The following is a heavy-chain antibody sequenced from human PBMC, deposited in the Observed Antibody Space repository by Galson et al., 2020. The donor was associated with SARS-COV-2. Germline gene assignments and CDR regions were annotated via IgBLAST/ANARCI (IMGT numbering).Heavy chain of an antibody. V-gene: IGHV3-30*04. CDR1: GFTFSSYA. Sequence: GGSLRLSCAASGFTFSSYAMHWVRQAPGKGLEWVAVISYDGSNKYYADSVKGRFTISRDNSKNTLYLQMNSLSAEDTAVYYCARENYYDSSGYFDDAFDIWGQG. CDR3: ARENYYDSSGYFDDAFDI. J-gene: IGHJ3*02. CDR2: ISYDGSNK. D-gene: IGHD3-22*01.